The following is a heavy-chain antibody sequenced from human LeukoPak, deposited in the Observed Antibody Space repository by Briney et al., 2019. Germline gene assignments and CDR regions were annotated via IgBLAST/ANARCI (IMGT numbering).Heavy chain of an antibody. V-gene: IGHV4-34*01. D-gene: IGHD3-3*01. CDR2: INHSGST. J-gene: IGHJ5*02. CDR3: ARAGGYYDFWSGYFRGNWFDP. Sequence: SETLSLTCAVYGGSFSGYYWSWIRQPPGKGLEWIGEINHSGSTNYNPSLKSRVTISVDTSKNQFSLKLSSVTAADTAVYYCARAGGYYDFWSGYFRGNWFDPWGQGTLVTVSS. CDR1: GGSFSGYY.